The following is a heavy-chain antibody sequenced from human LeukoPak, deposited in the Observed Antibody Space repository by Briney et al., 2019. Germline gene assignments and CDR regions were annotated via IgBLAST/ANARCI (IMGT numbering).Heavy chain of an antibody. D-gene: IGHD2-8*01. CDR3: AETNTQDWFDP. CDR2: IYHSGEA. CDR1: GGSISSTSYY. J-gene: IGHJ5*02. V-gene: IGHV4-39*07. Sequence: SETLSLTCRVSGGSISSTSYYWGWIRQPPGKGLEWIASIYHSGEAFYNPSLESRVAISVDTSNNEVFLDLYSVTAADTAMYYCAETNTQDWFDPWGRGTLVTVSS.